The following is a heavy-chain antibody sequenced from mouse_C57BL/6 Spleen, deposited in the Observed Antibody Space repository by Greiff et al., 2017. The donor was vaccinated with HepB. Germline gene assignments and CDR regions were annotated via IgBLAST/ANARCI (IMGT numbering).Heavy chain of an antibody. CDR2: IDPSDSYT. CDR3: ARDYYGSSYGYFDV. CDR1: GYTFTSYW. J-gene: IGHJ1*03. Sequence: QVQLKQPGAELVRPGTSVKLSCKASGYTFTSYWMHWVKQRPGQGLEWIGVIDPSDSYTNYNQKFKGKATLTVDTSSSTAYMQLSSLTSEDSAVYYCARDYYGSSYGYFDVWGTGTTVTVSS. D-gene: IGHD1-1*01. V-gene: IGHV1-59*01.